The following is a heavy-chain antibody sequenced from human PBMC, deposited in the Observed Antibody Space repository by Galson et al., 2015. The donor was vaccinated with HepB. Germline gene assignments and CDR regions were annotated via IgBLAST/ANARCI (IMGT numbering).Heavy chain of an antibody. V-gene: IGHV5-51*01. CDR2: IYPGDSDG. Sequence: QSGAEVKKPGESLKISCKGSGYSFTSYWIGWVRQMPGKGLEWMGIIYPGDSDGRYSPSFQGQVTISADKSISTAYLQWSSLKASDTAMYYCAISLLPGGKGYCSSTSCYRSGWFDPWGQGTLVTVSS. CDR3: AISLLPGGKGYCSSTSCYRSGWFDP. CDR1: GYSFTSYW. D-gene: IGHD2-2*01. J-gene: IGHJ5*02.